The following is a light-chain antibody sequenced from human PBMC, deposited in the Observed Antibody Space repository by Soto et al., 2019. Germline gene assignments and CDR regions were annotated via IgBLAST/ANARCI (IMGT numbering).Light chain of an antibody. CDR2: KAS. V-gene: IGKV1-5*03. J-gene: IGKJ2*01. Sequence: DVEMTQSPSTLPTSIGDRVTINCRASQNVSNWLAWYQQKPGKAPKLLIYKASRLESGVPSRFSASGSGPDFTLTIHSLQSDDFATYFCQQYSKESTFGAGTMLEIK. CDR3: QQYSKEST. CDR1: QNVSNW.